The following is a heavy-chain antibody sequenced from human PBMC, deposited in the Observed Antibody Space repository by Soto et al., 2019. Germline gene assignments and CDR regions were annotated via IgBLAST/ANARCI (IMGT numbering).Heavy chain of an antibody. J-gene: IGHJ5*02. CDR3: ARDTRGYSYGYFWFDP. CDR1: GYTFTSYG. V-gene: IGHV1-18*01. CDR2: ISAYNGNT. Sequence: ASLKVSCNASGYTFTSYGISWVRQAPGQGLEWMGWISAYNGNTNYAQKLQGRVTMTTDTSTSTAYMELRSLRSDDTAVFYCARDTRGYSYGYFWFDPWGQGTLVTVSS. D-gene: IGHD5-18*01.